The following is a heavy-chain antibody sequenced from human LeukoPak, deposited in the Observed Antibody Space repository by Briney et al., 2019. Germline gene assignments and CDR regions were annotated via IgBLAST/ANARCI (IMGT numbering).Heavy chain of an antibody. V-gene: IGHV4-39*01. CDR3: ARQWAAGWFDP. J-gene: IGHJ5*02. CDR2: IYYSGST. Sequence: ASETLSLTCTVSGGSISSSSYYWGWIRQPPGKGLEWFGSIYYSGSTYYNPALKSRVTISVDTSKNQFSLKLSSVTAADTAVYYCARQWAAGWFDPWGQGTLVTVSS. CDR1: GGSISSSSYY. D-gene: IGHD6-13*01.